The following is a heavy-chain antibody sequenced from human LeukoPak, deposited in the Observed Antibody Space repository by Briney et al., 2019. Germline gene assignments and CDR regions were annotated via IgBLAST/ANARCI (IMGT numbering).Heavy chain of an antibody. J-gene: IGHJ4*02. V-gene: IGHV1-18*01. CDR2: ISPYSGNA. Sequence: ASLKVSCKASAYIFFNYGVTWVRQAPGRGLEWVGWISPYSGNAPYAQKCQGRLTMTTDTSARTTYMDLRSLRSDDTAVYYCARVAMSGIGSDDFWGQGTLVTASS. CDR1: AYIFFNYG. D-gene: IGHD1-26*01. CDR3: ARVAMSGIGSDDF.